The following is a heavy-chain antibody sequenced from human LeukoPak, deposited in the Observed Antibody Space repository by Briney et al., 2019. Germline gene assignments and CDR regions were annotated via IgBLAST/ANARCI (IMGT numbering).Heavy chain of an antibody. J-gene: IGHJ6*02. D-gene: IGHD6-13*01. CDR3: ARDRGYSSSWSNYYGMDV. V-gene: IGHV3-33*08. Sequence: PGGSLRHSCAASGFTFSSYAMHWVRQAPGKGLEWVAVIWYDGSNKYYADSVKGRFTISRDNSKNTLYLQMNSLRAEDTAVYYCARDRGYSSSWSNYYGMDVWGQGTTVTVSS. CDR1: GFTFSSYA. CDR2: IWYDGSNK.